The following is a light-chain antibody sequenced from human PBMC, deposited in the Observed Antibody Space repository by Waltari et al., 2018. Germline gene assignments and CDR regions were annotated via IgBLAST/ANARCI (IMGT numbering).Light chain of an antibody. CDR3: SSYTSSSTLV. J-gene: IGLJ3*02. CDR1: SSDVGRYNY. V-gene: IGLV2-14*03. Sequence: QSALTQPASVSWSPGQSITISCTGASSDVGRYNYVSWYQQYPGTAPKLIIYDVSNRPSGVSNRFSGSKSGNTASLTISGLQAEDEADYYCSSYTSSSTLVFGGGTKLTVL. CDR2: DVS.